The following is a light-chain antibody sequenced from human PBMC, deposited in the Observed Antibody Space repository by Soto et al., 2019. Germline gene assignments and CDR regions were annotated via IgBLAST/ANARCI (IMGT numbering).Light chain of an antibody. CDR1: NIGGKS. J-gene: IGLJ2*01. CDR2: DDG. CDR3: QAWDNNGDPVV. V-gene: IGLV3-21*02. Sequence: SYELTQAPSVSVAPGQTARISCGGDNIGGKSVHWYQQKPGQAPVLVVYDDGDRPSGIPDRISGSNSENRATLTISRVEAGDEADYYCQAWDNNGDPVVFGGGTQLTVL.